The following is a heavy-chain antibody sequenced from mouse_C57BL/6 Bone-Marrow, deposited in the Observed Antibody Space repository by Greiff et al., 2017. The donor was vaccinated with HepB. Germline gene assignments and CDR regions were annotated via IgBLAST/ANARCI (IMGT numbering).Heavy chain of an antibody. CDR2: ISSGGSYT. CDR3: ASAGDAGRGGFDV. J-gene: IGHJ1*03. V-gene: IGHV5-6*01. CDR1: GFTFSSYG. Sequence: EVKLMESGGDLVKPGGSLKLSCAASGFTFSSYGMSWVRQTPDKRLEWVATISSGGSYTYYPDSVKGRFTISRDNAKNTLYLQMSSLKSEDTAMYYCASAGDAGRGGFDVWGTGTTVTVSS. D-gene: IGHD1-1*02.